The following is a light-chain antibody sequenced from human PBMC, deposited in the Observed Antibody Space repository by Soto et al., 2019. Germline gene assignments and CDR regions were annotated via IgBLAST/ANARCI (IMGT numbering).Light chain of an antibody. V-gene: IGLV4-69*01. CDR1: SGHSSYA. Sequence: QSVLTQSPSASASLGASVKLTCTLSSGHSSYAIAWHQQQPEKGPGYLMKLNSDGSHSKGAGIPDPFSGSRSGAERYLTISSLQSEDEADYYCQTWGTGPAVFGGGTQLTVL. CDR2: LNSDGSH. CDR3: QTWGTGPAV. J-gene: IGLJ7*01.